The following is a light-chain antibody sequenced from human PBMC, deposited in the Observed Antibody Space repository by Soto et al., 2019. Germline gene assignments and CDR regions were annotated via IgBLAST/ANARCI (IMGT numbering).Light chain of an antibody. J-gene: IGLJ2*01. CDR2: EVS. V-gene: IGLV2-14*01. CDR3: TSKKSIGTLL. Sequence: QSVLTQPASVSGSPGQSITVSCIGTSRDVGGYNYVSWYQQHPGKAPKLIIYEVSNRPSGVSDRFSGSKSDNTASLTISGPRAEDEVDYYCTSKKSIGTLLFGGGPKL. CDR1: SRDVGGYNY.